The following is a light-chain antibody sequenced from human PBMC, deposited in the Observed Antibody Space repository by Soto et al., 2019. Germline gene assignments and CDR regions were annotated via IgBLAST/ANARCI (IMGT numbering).Light chain of an antibody. Sequence: QSALAQPASVSGSPGQSITISCTGTSNTIGGYNVVSWYQQHPGTAPKVIIYEGIKRPSGVSNRFSGSISGSTASLTISGLQAEDGADYYCCSYVGATTYVFGTGTKVTVL. CDR1: SNTIGGYNV. V-gene: IGLV2-23*01. J-gene: IGLJ1*01. CDR3: CSYVGATTYV. CDR2: EGI.